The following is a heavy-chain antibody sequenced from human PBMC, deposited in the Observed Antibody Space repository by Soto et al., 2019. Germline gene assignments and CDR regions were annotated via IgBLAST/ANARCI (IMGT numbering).Heavy chain of an antibody. D-gene: IGHD2-15*01. CDR2: SDPEDGET. CDR3: VSAVVAETFDY. J-gene: IGHJ4*02. Sequence: ASVKVSCKVSGHTLTELSMHWVRQAPGKGLEWMGGSDPEDGETIYAQKFQGRVTMTEDTSTDIAYMELSSLRSEDTAVYYCVSAVVAETFDYWGQGTLVTVSS. CDR1: GHTLTELS. V-gene: IGHV1-24*01.